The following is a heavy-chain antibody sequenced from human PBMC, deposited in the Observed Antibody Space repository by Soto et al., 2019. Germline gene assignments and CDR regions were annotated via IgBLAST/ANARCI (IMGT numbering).Heavy chain of an antibody. Sequence: APVKVSCKASGYTFTSYAMHWVRQAPGQRLEWMGWINAGNGNTKYSQKFQGRVTITRDTSASTAYMELSSLRSEDTAVYYCARQGPSPYCSSTSCYPYYYYGMDVWGQGTTVTVSS. CDR2: INAGNGNT. V-gene: IGHV1-3*01. D-gene: IGHD2-2*01. J-gene: IGHJ6*02. CDR1: GYTFTSYA. CDR3: ARQGPSPYCSSTSCYPYYYYGMDV.